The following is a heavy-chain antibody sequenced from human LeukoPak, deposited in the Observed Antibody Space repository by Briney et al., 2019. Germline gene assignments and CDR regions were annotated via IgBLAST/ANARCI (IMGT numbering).Heavy chain of an antibody. J-gene: IGHJ4*02. CDR2: ISSSSSYI. Sequence: PGGSLRLSCAASGFTFSSYAMHWVRQAPGKGLEWVSSISSSSSYIYYADSVKGRFTISRDNSKNTLYLQMNSLRAEDTAVYYCAKDEVARDIVVVPAAISPNYWGQGTLVTVSS. CDR1: GFTFSSYA. CDR3: AKDEVARDIVVVPAAISPNY. V-gene: IGHV3-21*01. D-gene: IGHD2-2*02.